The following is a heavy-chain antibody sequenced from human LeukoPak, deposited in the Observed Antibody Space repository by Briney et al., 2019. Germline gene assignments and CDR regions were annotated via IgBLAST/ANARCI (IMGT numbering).Heavy chain of an antibody. J-gene: IGHJ4*02. D-gene: IGHD1-20*01. CDR1: GGSISSYY. CDR3: AKGNWNQYDY. V-gene: IGHV4-59*01. CDR2: IYYSGST. Sequence: SETLSLTCTVSGGSISSYYWSWIRQPPGKGLEWIGYIYYSGSTNYNPSLKSRVTISVDTSKNQFPLKLSSVTAADTAVYYCAKGNWNQYDYWGQGTLVTVSS.